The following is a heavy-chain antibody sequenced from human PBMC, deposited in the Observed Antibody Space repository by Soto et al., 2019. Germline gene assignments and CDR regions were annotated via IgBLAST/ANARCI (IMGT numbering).Heavy chain of an antibody. CDR3: APGDLWFGELLNNWLAP. D-gene: IGHD3-10*01. CDR2: MNPDSGNT. V-gene: IGHV1-8*01. J-gene: IGHJ5*02. CDR1: GYTFTSYD. Sequence: GASVKVSCKASGYTFTSYDINCVRQATGQGLEWMGWMNPDSGNTGYAQKFQGRVTMTRNTSISTAYMELSSLRSEDTAVYYCAPGDLWFGELLNNWLAPCGQRTPDTVSS.